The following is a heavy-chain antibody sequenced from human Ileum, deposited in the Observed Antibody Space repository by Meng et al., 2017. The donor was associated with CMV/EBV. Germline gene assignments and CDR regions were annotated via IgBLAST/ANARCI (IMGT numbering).Heavy chain of an antibody. CDR1: GDSMNDYF. CDR2: IYSNGAT. CDR3: ARWGSGMSPTADWFDP. V-gene: IGHV4-4*07. D-gene: IGHD2-15*01. J-gene: IGHJ5*02. Sequence: QVHRQESGPGLVKPSETLSLICTVSGDSMNDYFWTWIRQPAGKGLEWIGRIYSNGATNYNPSLQSRVTMSIDTSKNQFSLKVTSVTAADTAVYYCARWGSGMSPTADWFDPWGQGILVTVSS.